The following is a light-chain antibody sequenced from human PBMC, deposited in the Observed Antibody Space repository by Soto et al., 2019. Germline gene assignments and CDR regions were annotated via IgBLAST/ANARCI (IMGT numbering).Light chain of an antibody. CDR3: ISYTTSSTVV. Sequence: QSVLTQPASVSGSPGQSITISCTGNSSDVGAYNYVSWYQQHPGKAPKVMIYDVSLRPSGVSNRFSGSKSGNTASLTISGLQAEDEADYYCISYTTSSTVVFGGGTKLTVL. CDR1: SSDVGAYNY. J-gene: IGLJ2*01. CDR2: DVS. V-gene: IGLV2-14*01.